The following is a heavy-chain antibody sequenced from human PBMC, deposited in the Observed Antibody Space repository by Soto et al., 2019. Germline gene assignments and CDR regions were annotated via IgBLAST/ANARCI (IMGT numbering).Heavy chain of an antibody. CDR2: ISSSSSTI. Sequence: QPGGSLRLSCAASGFTFSSYSMNWVRQAPGKGLEWVSYISSSSSTIYYADSVKGRFTISRDNAKNSLYLQMNSLRAEDTAVYYCARVLRFGADYYYYMDVWGKGTTVTVSS. CDR1: GFTFSSYS. V-gene: IGHV3-48*01. J-gene: IGHJ6*03. D-gene: IGHD3-3*01. CDR3: ARVLRFGADYYYYMDV.